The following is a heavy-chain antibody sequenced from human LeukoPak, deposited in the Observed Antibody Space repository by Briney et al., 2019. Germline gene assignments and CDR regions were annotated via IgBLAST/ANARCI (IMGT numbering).Heavy chain of an antibody. CDR3: AILQRARYYGMDV. J-gene: IGHJ6*02. CDR1: GGTFSRYA. CDR2: SIPIFGTA. Sequence: SVKVSCKASGGTFSRYAISWVRQAPGHGLEWMGGSIPIFGTANYAQKFQGRVTITADESTSTAYMELSTLRSEDTAVYYCAILQRARYYGMDVWGQGTTVTVSS. V-gene: IGHV1-69*13.